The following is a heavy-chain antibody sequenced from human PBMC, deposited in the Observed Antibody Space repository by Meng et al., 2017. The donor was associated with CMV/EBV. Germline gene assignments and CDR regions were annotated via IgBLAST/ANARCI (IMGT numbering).Heavy chain of an antibody. Sequence: GESLKISCKGSGYSFTSYWIDWVRQMPGKGLEWMGIIYPGDSDTRYSPSFQGQVTISADKSISTAYLQWSSLEASDTAMYYCARGYYYDSSGYYKRDWYFDLWGRGTLVTVSS. CDR2: IYPGDSDT. D-gene: IGHD3-22*01. V-gene: IGHV5-51*01. J-gene: IGHJ2*01. CDR1: GYSFTSYW. CDR3: ARGYYYDSSGYYKRDWYFDL.